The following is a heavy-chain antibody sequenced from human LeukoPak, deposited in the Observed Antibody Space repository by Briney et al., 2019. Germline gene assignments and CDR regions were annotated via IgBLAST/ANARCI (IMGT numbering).Heavy chain of an antibody. CDR3: ARDWNDSDRAYYFDY. D-gene: IGHD1-1*01. J-gene: IGHJ4*02. Sequence: GASVKVSCKTSGYSFTSYGISWVRQAPGQGLEWMGWISPYNGNTNYAQKVQGRVTMTTDTSTSTAYMDLRSLRSDDTAAYYCARDWNDSDRAYYFDYWGQGTLVTVSS. CDR1: GYSFTSYG. CDR2: ISPYNGNT. V-gene: IGHV1-18*01.